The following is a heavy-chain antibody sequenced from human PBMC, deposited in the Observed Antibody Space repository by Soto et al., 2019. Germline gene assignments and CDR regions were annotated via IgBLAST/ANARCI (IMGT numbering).Heavy chain of an antibody. Sequence: GGSLRLSCAASGFTFSSYSMNWVRQAPGKGLEWVSSISSSSSYIYYADSVKGRFTISRDNAKNSLYLQVNSLRAEDTAVYYCAREEGRYTAMDREAFDIWGQGTMVTVSS. CDR3: AREEGRYTAMDREAFDI. V-gene: IGHV3-21*01. CDR1: GFTFSSYS. CDR2: ISSSSSYI. D-gene: IGHD5-18*01. J-gene: IGHJ3*02.